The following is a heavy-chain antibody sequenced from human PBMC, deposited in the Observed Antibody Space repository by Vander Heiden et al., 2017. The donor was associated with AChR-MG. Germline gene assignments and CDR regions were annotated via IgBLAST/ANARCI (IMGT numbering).Heavy chain of an antibody. Sequence: QVQLVQSGAEVKKPGASVKVSCKASGYTFTSYGISWVRQAPGQGLEWMGWISAYNGNTNYAQKLQGRVTMTTDTSTSTAYMELRSLRSDDTAVYYCARSTYYYDSSGYYSSYYFDYWGQGTLVTVSS. V-gene: IGHV1-18*01. J-gene: IGHJ4*02. CDR1: GYTFTSYG. D-gene: IGHD3-22*01. CDR2: ISAYNGNT. CDR3: ARSTYYYDSSGYYSSYYFDY.